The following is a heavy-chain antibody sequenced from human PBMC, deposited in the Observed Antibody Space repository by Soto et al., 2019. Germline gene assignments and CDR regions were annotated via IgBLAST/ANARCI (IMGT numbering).Heavy chain of an antibody. CDR1: GGSISSGGYY. Sequence: QVQLQESGPGLVKPSQTLSLTCTVSGGSISSGGYYWSWIRQHPGKGLEWIGYIYYSGSTYYNPSLKSRVTISVDTSKIQFSLKLSSVTAADTAVYYCAREILGYCSSTSCYTDVWGQGTTVTVSS. V-gene: IGHV4-31*03. CDR2: IYYSGST. J-gene: IGHJ6*02. CDR3: AREILGYCSSTSCYTDV. D-gene: IGHD2-2*02.